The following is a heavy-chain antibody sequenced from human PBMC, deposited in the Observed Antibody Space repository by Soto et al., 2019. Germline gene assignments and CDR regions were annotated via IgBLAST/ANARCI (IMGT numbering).Heavy chain of an antibody. CDR2: VSGSGLYT. D-gene: IGHD6-13*01. Sequence: EVQLLESGGGLVQPGGYLRLYCVASGFTFDTYAISWVRQAPGKGLEWVSTVSGSGLYTYYTDSVKGRFTISRDNPRNTLYLQMNSLRLEDTAVYFCAKDLIAATGTPSYYFDSWGQGTLVTVSS. V-gene: IGHV3-23*01. J-gene: IGHJ4*02. CDR3: AKDLIAATGTPSYYFDS. CDR1: GFTFDTYA.